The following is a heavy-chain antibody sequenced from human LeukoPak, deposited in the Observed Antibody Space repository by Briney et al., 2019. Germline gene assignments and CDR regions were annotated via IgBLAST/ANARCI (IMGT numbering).Heavy chain of an antibody. J-gene: IGHJ4*02. V-gene: IGHV4-31*03. CDR1: GGSIGSGGYY. CDR3: ASYGFYYFDY. CDR2: IYYSGST. D-gene: IGHD4-17*01. Sequence: SETLSLTCTVSGGSIGSGGYYWSWIRQHPGKGLEWIGYIYYSGSTYYNPSLKSRVTISVDTSKNQFSLKLSSVTAADTAMYYCASYGFYYFDYWGQGTLVTVSS.